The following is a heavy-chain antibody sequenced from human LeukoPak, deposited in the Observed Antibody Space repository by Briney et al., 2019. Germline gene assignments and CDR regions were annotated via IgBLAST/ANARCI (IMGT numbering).Heavy chain of an antibody. CDR1: GGSFSGYY. Sequence: PSETLSLTCAVYGGSFSGYYWSWIRQPPGKGLEWIGEINHSGGTNYNPSLKSRVTISVDTSKNQFSLKLSSVTAADTAVYYCARRWFGYYFDYWGQGTLVTVSS. CDR2: INHSGGT. D-gene: IGHD3-10*01. J-gene: IGHJ4*02. V-gene: IGHV4-34*01. CDR3: ARRWFGYYFDY.